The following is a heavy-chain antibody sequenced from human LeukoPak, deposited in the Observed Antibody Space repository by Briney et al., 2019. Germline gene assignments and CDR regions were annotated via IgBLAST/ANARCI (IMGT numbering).Heavy chain of an antibody. CDR3: AKVRAYYDSSGSEGDY. J-gene: IGHJ4*02. V-gene: IGHV3-11*06. Sequence: PGGSLRLSCAASGFTFSDYYMSWIRQAPGKGLEWVSYISSSSSYTNYADSVKGRFTISRDNSKNTLYLQMNSLRAEDTAVYYCAKVRAYYDSSGSEGDYWGQGTLVTVSS. D-gene: IGHD3-22*01. CDR1: GFTFSDYY. CDR2: ISSSSSYT.